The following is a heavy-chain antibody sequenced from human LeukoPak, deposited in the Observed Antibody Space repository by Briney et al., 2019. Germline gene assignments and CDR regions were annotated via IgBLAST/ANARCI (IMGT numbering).Heavy chain of an antibody. D-gene: IGHD3-22*01. J-gene: IGHJ6*03. CDR3: ARVYDSSGPLGYYVDV. CDR2: IYTSGST. V-gene: IGHV4-4*07. Sequence: SETLSLTCTVSGGSISSYYWSWIRQPAGKGLEWIGRIYTSGSTNYNPSLKSRVTISVDKSKNQFSLKLSSVTAADTAVYYCARVYDSSGPLGYYVDVWGKGTTVTVSS. CDR1: GGSISSYY.